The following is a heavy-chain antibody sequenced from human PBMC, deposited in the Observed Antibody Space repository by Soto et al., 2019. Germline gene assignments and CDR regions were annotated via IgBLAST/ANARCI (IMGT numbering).Heavy chain of an antibody. D-gene: IGHD2-2*01. CDR1: GFSFRSYA. J-gene: IGHJ4*02. Sequence: ESGGGVVQPGRSLRLSCAASGFSFRSYAMHWVRQAPGKGLEWVAVMSYDGSDKDYADSVKGRFTISRDNSKNTLYPQMSGLRAEDTAVYYCARARLDTPALEYWGQGTLVTVSS. V-gene: IGHV3-30-3*01. CDR3: ARARLDTPALEY. CDR2: MSYDGSDK.